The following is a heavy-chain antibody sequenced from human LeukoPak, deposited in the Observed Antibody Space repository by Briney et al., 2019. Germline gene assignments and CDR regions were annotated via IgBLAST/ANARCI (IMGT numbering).Heavy chain of an antibody. V-gene: IGHV4-4*07. D-gene: IGHD2-15*01. CDR2: IYTSGST. J-gene: IGHJ5*02. CDR1: GASISGYY. CDR3: ARVICGGGSCYSDNWFDP. Sequence: PSETLSLTCTASGASISGYYWTWIRQPAGKGLEWIGRIYTSGSTKYNPSLKSRVSMSVDTSRNQFSLKVSSVTAADTAVYYCARVICGGGSCYSDNWFDPWGQGTLVTVSS.